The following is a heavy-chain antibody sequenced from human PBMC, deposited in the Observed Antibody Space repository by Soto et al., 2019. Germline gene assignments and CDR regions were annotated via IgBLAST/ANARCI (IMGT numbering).Heavy chain of an antibody. CDR2: ISGGGRPI. CDR3: ARDDRPYYDFWSGYYQGNYYYGMDV. D-gene: IGHD3-3*01. Sequence: GGSLRLSCAASGFTFSTFSMNWVRQAPGRGLEWISYISGGGRPISYADSVKGRFTISRDNAKNSLYLQMNSLRAEDTAVYYCARDDRPYYDFWSGYYQGNYYYGMDVWGQGTTVPVSS. CDR1: GFTFSTFS. V-gene: IGHV3-48*01. J-gene: IGHJ6*02.